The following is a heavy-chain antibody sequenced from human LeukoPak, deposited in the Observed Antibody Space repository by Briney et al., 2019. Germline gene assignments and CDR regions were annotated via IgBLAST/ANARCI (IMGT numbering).Heavy chain of an antibody. Sequence: PSETLSLTCTVSGGSIGSSSYYWGWIRQPPGKGLEWIGSIYYSGSTYYNPSLKSRVTISVDTSKNQFSLKLSSVTAADTAVYYCAISIQLWTNNWFDPWGQGTLVTVSS. D-gene: IGHD5-18*01. V-gene: IGHV4-39*01. CDR2: IYYSGST. J-gene: IGHJ5*02. CDR1: GGSIGSSSYY. CDR3: AISIQLWTNNWFDP.